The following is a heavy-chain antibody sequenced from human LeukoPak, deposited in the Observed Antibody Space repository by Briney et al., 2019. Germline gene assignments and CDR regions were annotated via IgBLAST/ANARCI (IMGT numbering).Heavy chain of an antibody. J-gene: IGHJ5*02. CDR3: ARRYSSGWYDWFDP. CDR1: GGSISSRSYY. V-gene: IGHV4-39*01. Sequence: PSETLSLTCTVSGGSISSRSYYWGWIRQPPGKGLEWIGSIYYSGSTYYNPSLKSRVTISVDTSKNQFSLKLSSVTAADTAVYYCARRYSSGWYDWFDPWGQGTLVTVSS. D-gene: IGHD6-19*01. CDR2: IYYSGST.